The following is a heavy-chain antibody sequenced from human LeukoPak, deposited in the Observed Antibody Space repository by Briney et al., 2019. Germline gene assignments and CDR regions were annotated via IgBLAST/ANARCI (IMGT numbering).Heavy chain of an antibody. Sequence: SETLSLTCTVSGGSISTSSYYWGWVRQPPGKGLEWIGNIFYSGSTYYSPSLKSRVTISLDTSRNQFSLKLNSVTAADTAVYYCAKSNGYGLVDIWGRGTMVTVSS. CDR2: IFYSGST. CDR1: GGSISTSSYY. V-gene: IGHV4-39*07. D-gene: IGHD3-10*01. CDR3: AKSNGYGLVDI. J-gene: IGHJ3*02.